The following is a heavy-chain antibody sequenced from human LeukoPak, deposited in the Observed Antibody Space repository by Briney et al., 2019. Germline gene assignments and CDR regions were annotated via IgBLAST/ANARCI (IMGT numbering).Heavy chain of an antibody. CDR2: IYHSGST. V-gene: IGHV3-53*01. CDR1: GFTVSSSY. J-gene: IGHJ4*02. CDR3: ASRHLTSGSIDS. Sequence: PGGSLRLSCAASGFTVSSSYMSWVRQAPGKGLEWISIIYHSGSTNYADSVKGRFTISRDNSKNTLFLQMNSLRAEDTAVYYCASRHLTSGSIDSWGQGTLVTVAS.